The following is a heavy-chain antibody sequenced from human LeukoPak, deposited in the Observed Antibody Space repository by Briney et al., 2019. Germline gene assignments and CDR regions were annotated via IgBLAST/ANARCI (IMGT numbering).Heavy chain of an antibody. D-gene: IGHD5-24*01. CDR3: ARNRYGYNFGY. V-gene: IGHV1-2*02. Sequence: ASVKVSCKSSGYTFTGYYVHWVRQAPGQGLKWMGWINPNSGDTNFAQNFQGRVTMTRDTSITTAYMELSRLGSDDTAVYYCARNRYGYNFGYWAQGTLVTVSS. CDR2: INPNSGDT. J-gene: IGHJ4*02. CDR1: GYTFTGYY.